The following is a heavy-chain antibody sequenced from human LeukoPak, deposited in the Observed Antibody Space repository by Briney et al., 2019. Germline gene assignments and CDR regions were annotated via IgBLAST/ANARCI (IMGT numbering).Heavy chain of an antibody. J-gene: IGHJ4*02. CDR3: AKAPSSGYYYFDY. Sequence: AGGSLRLSCAASGFTFSSYAMTWVRQAPGKGLEWVSGIGAGDGGAYYTDSVKGRFTLSRDNSKNTLFLQMDSLRAEDTAVYYCAKAPSSGYYYFDYWGQGTLVIVSS. CDR2: IGAGDGGA. D-gene: IGHD3-22*01. V-gene: IGHV3-23*01. CDR1: GFTFSSYA.